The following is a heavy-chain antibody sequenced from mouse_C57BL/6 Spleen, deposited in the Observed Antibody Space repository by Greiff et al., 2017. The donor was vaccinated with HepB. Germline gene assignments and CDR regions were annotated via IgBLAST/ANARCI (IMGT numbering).Heavy chain of an antibody. CDR3: ASEGLLRYFDV. J-gene: IGHJ1*03. CDR1: GYTFTSYT. D-gene: IGHD2-3*01. Sequence: QVHVKQSGAELARPGASVKMSCKASGYTFTSYTMHWVKQRPGQGLEWIGYINPSSGYTKYNQKFKDKATLTADKSSSTAYMQLSSLTSEDSAVYYCASEGLLRYFDVWGTGTTVTVSS. CDR2: INPSSGYT. V-gene: IGHV1-4*01.